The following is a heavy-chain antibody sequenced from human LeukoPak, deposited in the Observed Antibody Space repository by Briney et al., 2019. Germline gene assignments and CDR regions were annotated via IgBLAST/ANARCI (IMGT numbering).Heavy chain of an antibody. D-gene: IGHD2-15*01. J-gene: IGHJ4*02. CDR1: GFTFSDHY. Sequence: GGSLRLSCAASGFTFSDHYMDWVRQAPGKGLEWVGRTRNKANSYTTEYAASVKGRFTISRDDSKNSLYLQMNSLKTEDTAVYYCTRIVGRGYLDYWGQGTLVTVSS. V-gene: IGHV3-72*01. CDR2: TRNKANSYTT. CDR3: TRIVGRGYLDY.